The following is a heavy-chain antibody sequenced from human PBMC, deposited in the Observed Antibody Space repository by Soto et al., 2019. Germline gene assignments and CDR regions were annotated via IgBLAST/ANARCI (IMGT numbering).Heavy chain of an antibody. Sequence: GGSLRLSCAASGFTFSSYAMSWVRQAPGKGLEWVSTIRGSVGTTYYADSVKGRFTTSRDNSKNTLYLQMNSLSAEDTAVYYCAKSEDLRITVFGVRNYGMDVWGQGTTVTVSS. CDR2: IRGSVGTT. V-gene: IGHV3-23*01. J-gene: IGHJ6*02. D-gene: IGHD3-3*01. CDR1: GFTFSSYA. CDR3: AKSEDLRITVFGVRNYGMDV.